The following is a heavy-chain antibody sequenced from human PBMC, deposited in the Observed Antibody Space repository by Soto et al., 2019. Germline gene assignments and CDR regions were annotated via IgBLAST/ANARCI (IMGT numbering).Heavy chain of an antibody. D-gene: IGHD3-10*01. CDR2: ISPYNGNT. J-gene: IGHJ4*02. CDR1: GYTFTTYG. Sequence: QVQLVQSGAEVKKPGASVKVSCKTSGYTFTTYGISWVRQAPGQGLEWMGWISPYNGNTKYAQKLQGRVTMTADTATSTAYMDLRSLTSDDTAVYYCTRGWFGEFVCYFVYWGQGTLVTVSS. CDR3: TRGWFGEFVCYFVY. V-gene: IGHV1-18*01.